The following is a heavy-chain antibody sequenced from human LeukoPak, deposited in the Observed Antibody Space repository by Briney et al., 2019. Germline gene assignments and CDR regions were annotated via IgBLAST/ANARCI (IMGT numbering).Heavy chain of an antibody. CDR3: ARDPPFIIGTTFFDY. Sequence: KAGGSLRLACAASGFTFSSHAMSWVRQAPGKGLEWVSSISTSSTYIYYADSVKGRFTISRDNAKNSLYLQMNSLRAEDTAVYYCARDPPFIIGTTFFDYWGQGTLVTVSS. V-gene: IGHV3-21*01. D-gene: IGHD1-20*01. CDR2: ISTSSTYI. J-gene: IGHJ4*02. CDR1: GFTFSSHA.